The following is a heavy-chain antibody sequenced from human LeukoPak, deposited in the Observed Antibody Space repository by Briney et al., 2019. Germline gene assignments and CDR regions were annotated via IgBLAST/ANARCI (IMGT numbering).Heavy chain of an antibody. D-gene: IGHD6-13*01. CDR1: GFIFSNHE. CDR3: ARTLIAAVGASKNWLDP. V-gene: IGHV3-48*03. Sequence: GGSLRLSCAAFGFIFSNHEMNWVRQAPGKGLQWVSYISSTGRTIYYADSVKGRFTVSRDNAKISLYLQMNSLRAEDTAVYYCARTLIAAVGASKNWLDPWGQGTLVTVSS. J-gene: IGHJ5*02. CDR2: ISSTGRTI.